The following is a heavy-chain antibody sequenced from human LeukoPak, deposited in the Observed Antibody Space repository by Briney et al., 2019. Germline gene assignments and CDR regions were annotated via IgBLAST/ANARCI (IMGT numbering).Heavy chain of an antibody. D-gene: IGHD6-19*01. CDR1: GYSFTSYW. CDR2: IYPGDSDT. J-gene: IGHJ3*02. CDR3: ARPNRQWLAQDAFDI. V-gene: IGHV5-51*01. Sequence: GESLKISCKGSGYSFTSYWIGWVRQMPGKGLEWMGIIYPGDSDTRYSPSFQGQVTISADKSISTAYLQWSSLKASDTAMYYCARPNRQWLAQDAFDIWGQGTMVTVSS.